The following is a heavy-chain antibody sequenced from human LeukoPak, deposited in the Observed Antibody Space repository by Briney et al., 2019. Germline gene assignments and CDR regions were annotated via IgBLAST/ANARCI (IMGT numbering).Heavy chain of an antibody. CDR2: MYYSGST. Sequence: SETLSLTCTVSGGSISSSSYYWGWIRQPPGKGLEWIGSMYYSGSTYYNPSLKSRVTISVDTSKNQFSLKLSSVTAADTAVYYCARGTRGVGDYVWGSYRYPHGSPQGRCYFDYWGQGTLVTVSS. CDR1: GGSISSSSYY. J-gene: IGHJ4*02. V-gene: IGHV4-39*07. CDR3: ARGTRGVGDYVWGSYRYPHGSPQGRCYFDY. D-gene: IGHD3-16*02.